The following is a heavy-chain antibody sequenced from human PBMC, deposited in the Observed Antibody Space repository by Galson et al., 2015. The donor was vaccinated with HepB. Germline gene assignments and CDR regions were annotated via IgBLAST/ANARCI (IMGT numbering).Heavy chain of an antibody. D-gene: IGHD6-6*01. CDR3: AREGYSSSSLDYYYGMDV. CDR1: GYTFTSYG. CDR2: ISAYNGNT. Sequence: SVKVSCKASGYTFTSYGISWVRQAPGQGLEWMGWISAYNGNTNYGQKVQGRVTMTTDTSASTAYMELRSLRSDDTAVYYCAREGYSSSSLDYYYGMDVWGQGTTVTVSS. J-gene: IGHJ6*02. V-gene: IGHV1-18*04.